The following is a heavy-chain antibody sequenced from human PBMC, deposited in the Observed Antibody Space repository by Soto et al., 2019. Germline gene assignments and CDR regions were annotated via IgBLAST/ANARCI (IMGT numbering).Heavy chain of an antibody. D-gene: IGHD4-17*01. CDR2: IYWDDDK. V-gene: IGHV2-5*02. CDR3: ARKNYGDYPTDY. Sequence: SGPTLVNPTQTLTLTCTFSGFSLSSTRMAVGWIRQPPGKALEWLALIYWDDDKRYNPSLQSRLTITKDTSKNQVVLTMTNMDPVDTATYYCARKNYGDYPTDYWGQGTLVSVSS. J-gene: IGHJ4*02. CDR1: GFSLSSTRMA.